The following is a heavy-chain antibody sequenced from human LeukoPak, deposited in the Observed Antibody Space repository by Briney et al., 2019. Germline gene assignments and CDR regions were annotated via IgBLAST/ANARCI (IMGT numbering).Heavy chain of an antibody. Sequence: GGSLRLSCAASGFTFSGSAIHWVRQSSGKGLEWVGQIDKKDKGYATATAYAASVKGRFTISRDDSKNTAYLQMNSLKTEDTAVYYCTSGSGWYSPDYWGQGTLVTVSS. CDR2: IDKKDKGYATAT. CDR3: TSGSGWYSPDY. D-gene: IGHD6-19*01. J-gene: IGHJ4*02. V-gene: IGHV3-73*01. CDR1: GFTFSGSA.